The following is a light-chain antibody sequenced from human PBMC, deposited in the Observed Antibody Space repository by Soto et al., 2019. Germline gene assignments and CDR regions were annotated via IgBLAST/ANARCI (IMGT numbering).Light chain of an antibody. Sequence: DIVMTQSPDSLAVSLGERATINCKSSQSVLYSSNNKNSIAWYQQKPGQPPKLLIYWASTRESGVPDRFSGSGSGTDFTLTISSLQAEDVAVYYCYQYYNTPAWTLGRGTEVDIK. J-gene: IGKJ1*01. CDR1: QSVLYSSNNKNS. CDR3: YQYYNTPAWT. CDR2: WAS. V-gene: IGKV4-1*01.